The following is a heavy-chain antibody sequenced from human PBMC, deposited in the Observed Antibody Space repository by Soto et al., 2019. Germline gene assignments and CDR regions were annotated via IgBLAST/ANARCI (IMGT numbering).Heavy chain of an antibody. V-gene: IGHV4-34*01. J-gene: IGHJ4*02. CDR2: INHSGST. Sequence: AXXTLSLPYAVYGASFRGYYGPWIRQPPGKGLEWIGEINHSGSTNYNPSLKSRVTIPVDTSKNQFSLKLNSVTAADTAVYYCANLYSSERNDYWGQGTLVTSPQ. CDR3: ANLYSSERNDY. D-gene: IGHD6-19*01. CDR1: GASFRGYY.